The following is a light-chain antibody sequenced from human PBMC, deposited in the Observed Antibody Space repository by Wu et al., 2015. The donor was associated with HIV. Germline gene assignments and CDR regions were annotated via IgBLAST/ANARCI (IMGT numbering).Light chain of an antibody. J-gene: IGKJ2*03. V-gene: IGKV3-15*01. CDR3: QQYNNWPPMYS. CDR1: QSVTSN. Sequence: EIVMTQSPATLSVSPGERATLSCRASQSVTSNLAWYQQIPGQAPRLLIYDASTRATGIPARFSGSGSGTEFTLTISSLQSEDFAVYYCQQYNNWPPMYSFGQGTKLEIK. CDR2: DAS.